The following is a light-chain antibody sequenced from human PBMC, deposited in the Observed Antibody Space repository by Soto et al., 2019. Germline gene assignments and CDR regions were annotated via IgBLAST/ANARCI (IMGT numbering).Light chain of an antibody. Sequence: QLALTQPPSVSGAPGQRVTISCTGSSSNIGAGYDVHWYQQLPGTAPKLLIYGNSNRPSGVPDRFSGSKSGTSASLAITGLQAEDEADYYCQSYDSSLSGYVVFGGGTKVTVL. V-gene: IGLV1-40*01. J-gene: IGLJ2*01. CDR2: GNS. CDR3: QSYDSSLSGYVV. CDR1: SSNIGAGYD.